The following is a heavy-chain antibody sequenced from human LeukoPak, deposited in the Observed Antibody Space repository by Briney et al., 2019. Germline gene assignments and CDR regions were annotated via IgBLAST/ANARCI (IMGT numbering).Heavy chain of an antibody. D-gene: IGHD1-26*01. V-gene: IGHV1-2*02. CDR1: GYIFTDYY. J-gene: IGHJ6*02. CDR3: ARVKVGARDSGMDV. CDR2: IHSNSGGT. Sequence: ASVTVSCKASGYIFTDYYINWVRQAPGQGLEWMALIHSNSGGTSFAQKFQGRVTMTRDTSINTAYMDLSSLRSDDTAVYYCARVKVGARDSGMDVWGQGTTVTVSS.